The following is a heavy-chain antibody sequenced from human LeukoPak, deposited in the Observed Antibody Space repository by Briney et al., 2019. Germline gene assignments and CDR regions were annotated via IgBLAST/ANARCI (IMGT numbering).Heavy chain of an antibody. CDR1: GFTFNNYW. CDR3: VRDSPSGFFDL. D-gene: IGHD6-19*01. CDR2: INPDGTVT. J-gene: IGHJ2*01. V-gene: IGHV3-74*01. Sequence: GGSLRLSCAASGFTFNNYWMHWVRHAPGNGLVSVSPINPDGTVTTYADSVKGRFTISRDNTKHTMYLQMNSLRAEDTAVYYCVRDSPSGFFDLWGRGTLVTVSS.